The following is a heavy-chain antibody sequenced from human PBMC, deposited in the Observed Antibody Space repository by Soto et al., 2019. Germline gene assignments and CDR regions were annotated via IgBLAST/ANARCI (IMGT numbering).Heavy chain of an antibody. CDR3: ASELPATYYNTGIDI. J-gene: IGHJ6*02. CDR2: ISGHNGNT. Sequence: QVQLVQSRGEVKKPGASVKVSCKTSGYSFTTYGISWVRQAPGQGLEWMGWISGHNGNTNYAQKLQGRVTMTTDTPTSTPYVALRSMRADDTAVYSFASELPATYYNTGIDIRGQATTVTVS. CDR1: GYSFTTYG. V-gene: IGHV1-18*01.